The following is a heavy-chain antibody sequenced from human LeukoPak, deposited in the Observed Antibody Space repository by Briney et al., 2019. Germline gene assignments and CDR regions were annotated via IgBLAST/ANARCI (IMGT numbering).Heavy chain of an antibody. V-gene: IGHV3-48*04. CDR3: ARDQVAVGATQDY. CDR2: ISSSSSTI. J-gene: IGHJ4*02. CDR1: GFTFSSYS. D-gene: IGHD1-26*01. Sequence: GGSLRLSCAASGFTFSSYSMNWVRQAPGKGLEWVSYISSSSSTIYYADSVKGRFTISRDNAKNSLYLQMNSLRAEDTAVYYCARDQVAVGATQDYWGQGTLVTVSS.